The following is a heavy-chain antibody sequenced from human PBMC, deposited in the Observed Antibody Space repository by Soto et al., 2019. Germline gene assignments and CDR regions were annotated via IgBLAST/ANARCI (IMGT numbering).Heavy chain of an antibody. J-gene: IGHJ3*02. CDR1: GFTFSSYG. CDR3: ARGGPNYYGSGSYYNVDGYAFDI. Sequence: GGSLRLSCAASGFTFSSYGMHWVRQAPGKGLEWVAVIWYDGSNKYYADSVKGRFTISRDNSKNTLYLKMNSLRAEDTAVYYCARGGPNYYGSGSYYNVDGYAFDIWGQGTMVTVSS. V-gene: IGHV3-33*01. D-gene: IGHD3-10*01. CDR2: IWYDGSNK.